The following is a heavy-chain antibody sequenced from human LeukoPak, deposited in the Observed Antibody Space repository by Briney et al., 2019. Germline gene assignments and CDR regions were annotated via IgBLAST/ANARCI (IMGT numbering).Heavy chain of an antibody. CDR3: ARVATIFGVVIIKEGLFDY. Sequence: ASVKVSCKASGYTFSSYGISWVRQAPGQGLEWMGWISTYNGNTNYAQKLQGRVTMTTDTSTSTAYMELRSLRSDDTAVYYCARVATIFGVVIIKEGLFDYWGQGTLVTVSS. V-gene: IGHV1-18*01. CDR2: ISTYNGNT. CDR1: GYTFSSYG. D-gene: IGHD3-3*01. J-gene: IGHJ4*02.